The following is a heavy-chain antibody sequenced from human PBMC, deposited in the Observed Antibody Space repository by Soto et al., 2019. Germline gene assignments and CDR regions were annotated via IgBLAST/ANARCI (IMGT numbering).Heavy chain of an antibody. D-gene: IGHD4-17*01. CDR1: GGSISSGGYY. J-gene: IGHJ4*02. CDR2: IYYSGST. V-gene: IGHV4-31*03. Sequence: SETLSLTCTVSGGSISSGGYYWSWIRQHPGKGLEWIGYIYYSGSTYYNPSLKSRVTISVDTSKNQFSLKLSSVTAADTAVYYCARDVYDYPNYFDYWGQGTLVTVSS. CDR3: ARDVYDYPNYFDY.